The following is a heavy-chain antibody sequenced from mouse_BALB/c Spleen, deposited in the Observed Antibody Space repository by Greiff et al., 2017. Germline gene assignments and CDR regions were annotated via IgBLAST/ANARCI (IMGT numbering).Heavy chain of an antibody. V-gene: IGHV5-6-2*01. J-gene: IGHJ3*01. D-gene: IGHD1-1*01. CDR2: INSNGGST. CDR3: ARRSSYAWFAY. CDR1: GFTFSSYY. Sequence: EVKLVESGGGLVKLGGSLKLSCAASGFTFSSYYMSWVRQTPEKRLELVAAINSNGGSTYYPDTVKGRFTISRDNAKNTLYLQMSSLKSEDTALYYCARRSSYAWFAYWGQGTLVTVSA.